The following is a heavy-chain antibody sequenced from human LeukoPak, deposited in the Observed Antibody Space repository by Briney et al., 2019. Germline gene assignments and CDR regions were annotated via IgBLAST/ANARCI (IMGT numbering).Heavy chain of an antibody. CDR2: IRRDGGAI. V-gene: IGHV3-7*01. D-gene: IGHD3-10*01. CDR3: ARLSGESTIYDY. J-gene: IGHJ4*02. Sequence: PGGSPRLSCVASAFTFARHWMSWVRQAPGKPLEWVATIRRDGGAINYLDSVKGRFIISRDNARNSLSLQMDSLRVGDTAVYYCARLSGESTIYDYWGQGTQVTVSS. CDR1: AFTFARHW.